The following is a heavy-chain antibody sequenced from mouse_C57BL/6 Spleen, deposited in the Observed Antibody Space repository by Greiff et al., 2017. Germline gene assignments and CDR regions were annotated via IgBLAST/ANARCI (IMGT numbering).Heavy chain of an antibody. CDR3: ASKFDSSGYDYAMDY. D-gene: IGHD3-2*02. CDR2: IWSGGST. V-gene: IGHV2-2*01. CDR1: GFSLTSYG. Sequence: VQGVESGPGLVQPSQSLSITCTVSGFSLTSYGVHWVRQSPGKGLEWLGVIWSGGSTDYNAAFISRLSISKDNSKSQVFFKMNSLQADDTAIYYCASKFDSSGYDYAMDYWGQGTSVTVSS. J-gene: IGHJ4*01.